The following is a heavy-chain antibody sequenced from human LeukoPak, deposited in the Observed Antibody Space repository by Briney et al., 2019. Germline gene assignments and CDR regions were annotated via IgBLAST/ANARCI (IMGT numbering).Heavy chain of an antibody. Sequence: SETLSLTCTVSGGSISSGSYYWSWIRQPAGKGLEWIGRIYTSGSTNYNPSLKSRVTISVDTSKNQFSLKLSSVTAADTAVYYCARGDRGYSYGLVYWGQGTLVTVSS. V-gene: IGHV4-61*02. D-gene: IGHD5-18*01. CDR1: GGSISSGSYY. CDR3: ARGDRGYSYGLVY. CDR2: IYTSGST. J-gene: IGHJ4*02.